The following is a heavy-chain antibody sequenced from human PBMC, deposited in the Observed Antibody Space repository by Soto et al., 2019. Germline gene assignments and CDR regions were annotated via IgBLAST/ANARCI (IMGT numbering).Heavy chain of an antibody. Sequence: GESLKISCKGSGYSFTSYWISWVRQMPGKGLEWMGRIDPSDSYTNYSPSFQGHVTISADKSISTAYLQWSSLKASDTAMYYCARHPHDYGGRGNNWFDPWGQGTLVNVSS. CDR2: IDPSDSYT. J-gene: IGHJ5*02. CDR3: ARHPHDYGGRGNNWFDP. D-gene: IGHD4-17*01. V-gene: IGHV5-10-1*01. CDR1: GYSFTSYW.